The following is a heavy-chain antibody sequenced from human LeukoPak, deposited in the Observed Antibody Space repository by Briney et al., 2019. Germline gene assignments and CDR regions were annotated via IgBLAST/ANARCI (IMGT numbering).Heavy chain of an antibody. V-gene: IGHV5-51*01. J-gene: IGHJ4*02. Sequence: GESLKTSCKGSGYSFTSYWIGWVRPMPGKGLGWMGIIYPGDSDTRYGPSFQGQVTISADKSISTAYLQWSSLKASDTAMYYCARQSRTGWIPNYWGQGTLVTVSS. CDR3: ARQSRTGWIPNY. CDR2: IYPGDSDT. CDR1: GYSFTSYW. D-gene: IGHD5-12*01.